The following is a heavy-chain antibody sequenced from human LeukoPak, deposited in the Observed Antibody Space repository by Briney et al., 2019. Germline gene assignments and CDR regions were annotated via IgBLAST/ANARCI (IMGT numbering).Heavy chain of an antibody. V-gene: IGHV4-59*01. CDR3: ARDQSLYYFDY. Sequence: PSETLSLTCTVSGGSISSYYWSWIRQPPGKGLEWIGYIYYSGSTNYNPSLKSRVTISVDTSKNQVSLKLAFVTAADTAVYYCARDQSLYYFDYWGQGTLVTVSP. CDR2: IYYSGST. J-gene: IGHJ4*02. CDR1: GGSISSYY.